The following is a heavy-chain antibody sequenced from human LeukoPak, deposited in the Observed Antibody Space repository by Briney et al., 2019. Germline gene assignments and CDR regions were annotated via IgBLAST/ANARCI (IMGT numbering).Heavy chain of an antibody. CDR2: INPSGGST. V-gene: IGHV1-46*01. D-gene: IGHD3-22*01. CDR3: ARDLGVVVIRLDY. Sequence: ASVKVSCKASGYTFTSYYMHWVRQAPGQGLEWMGIINPSGGSTSYAQKFQGRVTMTRDMSTSTVCMELSSLRSEDTAVYYCARDLGVVVIRLDYWGQGTLVTVSS. CDR1: GYTFTSYY. J-gene: IGHJ4*02.